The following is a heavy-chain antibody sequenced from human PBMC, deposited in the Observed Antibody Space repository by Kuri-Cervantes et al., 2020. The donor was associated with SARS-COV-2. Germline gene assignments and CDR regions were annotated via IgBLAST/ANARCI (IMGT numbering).Heavy chain of an antibody. Sequence: GESLKISCAASGFTFSSYAMSWVRQAPGKGLVWVSRINSDGSSTSYADSVKGRFTISRDNSKNTLYLQMNSLRAEDTAVYYCARDGSGWYRPGVLDPWGQGTLVTVSS. J-gene: IGHJ5*02. D-gene: IGHD6-19*01. V-gene: IGHV3-74*01. CDR1: GFTFSSYA. CDR2: INSDGSST. CDR3: ARDGSGWYRPGVLDP.